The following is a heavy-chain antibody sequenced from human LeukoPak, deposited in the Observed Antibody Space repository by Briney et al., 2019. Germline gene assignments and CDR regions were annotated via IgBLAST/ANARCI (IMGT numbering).Heavy chain of an antibody. CDR2: IYYSGST. Sequence: PSETLSLTCTVSGGSIRSSSYYWGWIRQPPGEELEWIGTIYYSGSTYYNPSLKSRVTVSVDTSKNQFSLKLSSVTAADTAVYYCAGCSGASCYYITSPLYFDYWGQGTLVTVSS. J-gene: IGHJ4*02. CDR3: AGCSGASCYYITSPLYFDY. D-gene: IGHD2-15*01. CDR1: GGSIRSSSYY. V-gene: IGHV4-39*07.